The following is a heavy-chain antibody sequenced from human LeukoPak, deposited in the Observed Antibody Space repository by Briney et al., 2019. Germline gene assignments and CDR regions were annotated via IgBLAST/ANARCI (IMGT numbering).Heavy chain of an antibody. V-gene: IGHV1-18*01. CDR1: GYTFTSYG. D-gene: IGHD2-15*01. J-gene: IGHJ6*02. Sequence: ASVKVSCKASGYTFTSYGISWVRQAPGQGLEWMGWISAYNGNTNYAQKLQGRVTMTTDTSTSTAYMEPRSLRSDDTAVYYCARDLDERAAPLDYGMDVWGQGTTVTVSS. CDR2: ISAYNGNT. CDR3: ARDLDERAAPLDYGMDV.